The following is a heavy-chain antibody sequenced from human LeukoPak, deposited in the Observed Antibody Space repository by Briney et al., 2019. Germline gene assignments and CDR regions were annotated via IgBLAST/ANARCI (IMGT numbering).Heavy chain of an antibody. CDR1: GYTFTAYH. Sequence: ASVKVSCKTSGYTFTAYHMHWVRQAPGQGLEFVGWIYPPTGGTVLAGKFQGRVTMTSDTSIAAAYMELSGLTFDDTAVYYCARDRTLYDILTGPAKNWFDPWGQGTLVTVSS. D-gene: IGHD3-9*01. V-gene: IGHV1-2*02. J-gene: IGHJ5*02. CDR2: IYPPTGGT. CDR3: ARDRTLYDILTGPAKNWFDP.